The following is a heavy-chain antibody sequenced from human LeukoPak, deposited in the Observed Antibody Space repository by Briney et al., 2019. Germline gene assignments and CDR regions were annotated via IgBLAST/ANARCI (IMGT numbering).Heavy chain of an antibody. Sequence: ASVKVSCKASGYTFTGNYIQWVRRAPGQGLEWMGWVNPYDGGAYYAQTLQDRVTMASTTSITTAYMELSRLTSGDTAVYYCARDALWGLFDYWGHGTLVTVSS. CDR1: GYTFTGNY. D-gene: IGHD3-16*01. CDR2: VNPYDGGA. J-gene: IGHJ4*01. V-gene: IGHV1-2*02. CDR3: ARDALWGLFDY.